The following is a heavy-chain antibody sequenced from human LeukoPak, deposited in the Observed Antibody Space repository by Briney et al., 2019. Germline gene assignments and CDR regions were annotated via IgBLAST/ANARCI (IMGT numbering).Heavy chain of an antibody. J-gene: IGHJ4*02. Sequence: ASVKVSCKASGYTFTSYDINWVRQATGQGLEWMGWMNPNSGDAGYAQKFQGRVTMTRNTSISTAYMELSSLRSEHTAVYYCARGGWLVLRYFDYWGQGTLVTVSS. V-gene: IGHV1-8*01. CDR2: MNPNSGDA. CDR1: GYTFTSYD. D-gene: IGHD3-9*01. CDR3: ARGGWLVLRYFDY.